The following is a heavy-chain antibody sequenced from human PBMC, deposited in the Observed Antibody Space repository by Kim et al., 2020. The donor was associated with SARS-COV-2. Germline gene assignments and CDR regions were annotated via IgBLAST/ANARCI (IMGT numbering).Heavy chain of an antibody. CDR3: ARQEWGDIVVVVAAPFFDY. CDR2: IYYSGST. V-gene: IGHV4-39*01. Sequence: SETLSLTCTVSGGSISSSSYYWGWIRQPPGKGLEWIGSIYYSGSTYYNPSLKSRVTISVDTSKNQFSLKLSSVTAADTAVYYCARQEWGDIVVVVAAPFFDYWGQGTLVTVSS. D-gene: IGHD2-15*01. CDR1: GGSISSSSYY. J-gene: IGHJ4*02.